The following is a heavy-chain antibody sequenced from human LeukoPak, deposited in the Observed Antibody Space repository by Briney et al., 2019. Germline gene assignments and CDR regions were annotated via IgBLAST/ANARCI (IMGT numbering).Heavy chain of an antibody. J-gene: IGHJ5*02. Sequence: GGSLRLSCAVSGFTFSSYDMSWVRQAPGKGLEWVSAISGSGGSTYYADSVKGRFTISRDNYNHMPYLQMNSRTAEDTAVYYCARGPGYIVVVPAAMPSGHGNPVTASS. V-gene: IGHV3-23*01. D-gene: IGHD2-2*01. CDR3: ARGPGYIVVVPAAMP. CDR1: GFTFSSYD. CDR2: ISGSGGST.